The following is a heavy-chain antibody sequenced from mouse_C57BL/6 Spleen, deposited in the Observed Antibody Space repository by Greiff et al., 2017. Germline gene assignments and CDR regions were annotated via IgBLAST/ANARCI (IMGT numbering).Heavy chain of an antibody. CDR3: ARNYYGSSSPYYFDY. CDR1: GYTFTSYG. J-gene: IGHJ2*01. Sequence: QVQLQQSGAELARPGASVKLSCKASGYTFTSYGISWVKQRTGQGLEWIGEIYPRSGNTYYNEKFKGKATLTADKSSSTAYMELRSLTSEDSAVYFCARNYYGSSSPYYFDYGGQGTTLTVSS. D-gene: IGHD1-1*01. V-gene: IGHV1-81*01. CDR2: IYPRSGNT.